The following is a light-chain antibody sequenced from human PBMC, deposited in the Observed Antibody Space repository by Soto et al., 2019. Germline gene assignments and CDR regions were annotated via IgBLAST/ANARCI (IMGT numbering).Light chain of an antibody. CDR3: QQYDSTPPT. J-gene: IGKJ1*01. CDR2: GAS. Sequence: EIVLTQSPGTLSLSPGDRATLSCRASQSVNSNYLAWYQRKPGQAPRLLIYGASNRATGIPYRFSASGSGTDFTITITRLEEADFAVYYCQQYDSTPPTFGPGTKVEVK. CDR1: QSVNSNY. V-gene: IGKV3-20*01.